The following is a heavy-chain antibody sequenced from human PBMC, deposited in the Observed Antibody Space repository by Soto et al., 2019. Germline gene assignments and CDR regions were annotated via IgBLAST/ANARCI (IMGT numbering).Heavy chain of an antibody. CDR1: GYNFRTSW. V-gene: IGHV5-51*01. D-gene: IGHD2-8*01. J-gene: IGHJ4*01. CDR2: IYPGDSDT. Sequence: PGESLKIYCKGSGYNFRTSWISWVRQMPVKGLEWMGIIYPGDSDTRYNPAFQGQVTISVDESASTAYLQWSSLKASDTATYYCSRGRFCTFGACYFYDHWGHATHVTVSS. CDR3: SRGRFCTFGACYFYDH.